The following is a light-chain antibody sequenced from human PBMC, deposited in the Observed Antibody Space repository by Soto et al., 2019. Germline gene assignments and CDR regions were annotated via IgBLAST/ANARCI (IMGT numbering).Light chain of an antibody. CDR2: AAS. CDR1: QGISDW. J-gene: IGKJ3*01. CDR3: QQGNSFKFT. Sequence: DIQMTQSPSSVSASVGDRVSITCRASQGISDWLAWYQQKPGRAPKLLIYAASSLQSGVSSRFSGSGSGTDFTLTISSLQPEDFATYYCQQGNSFKFTCGPWTKVDIK. V-gene: IGKV1D-12*01.